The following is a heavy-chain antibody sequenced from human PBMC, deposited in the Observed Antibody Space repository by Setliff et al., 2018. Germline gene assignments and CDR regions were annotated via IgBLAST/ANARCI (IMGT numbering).Heavy chain of an antibody. CDR1: GYRFIVYY. CDR3: ATDLAIRGVQFDY. V-gene: IGHV1-69-2*01. J-gene: IGHJ4*02. Sequence: ASVKVSCKGSGYRFIVYYIHWVRQTPGKGLEWMGRVDPKDGQPIYAKKFQGRFTITADTSIDTAYMELSSLTSEDTAVYYCATDLAIRGVQFDYWGRGTLVTVSS. D-gene: IGHD3-10*01. CDR2: VDPKDGQP.